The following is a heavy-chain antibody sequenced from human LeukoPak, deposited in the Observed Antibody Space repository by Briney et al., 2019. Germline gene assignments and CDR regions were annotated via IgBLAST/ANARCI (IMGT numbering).Heavy chain of an antibody. D-gene: IGHD1-14*01. CDR2: ITNDGSST. J-gene: IGHJ4*02. CDR1: GLTFSSHW. Sequence: GGSLRLSCAASGLTFSSHWMHWVRQAPGKGLVWVSRITNDGSSTTYADSVKGRFTISRDNAKNMLYLQVNSLRAEDTAVYCCATQQGGNPAYWGQGTLVTVSS. V-gene: IGHV3-74*01. CDR3: ATQQGGNPAY.